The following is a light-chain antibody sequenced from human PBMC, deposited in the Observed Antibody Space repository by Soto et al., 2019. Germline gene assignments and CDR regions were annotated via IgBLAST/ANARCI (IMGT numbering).Light chain of an antibody. CDR1: SSDVGGYNL. CDR2: EVR. V-gene: IGLV2-14*01. CDR3: TSYTSIGTEV. J-gene: IGLJ3*02. Sequence: QSVLTQPASVSGSPVQSITISCTGTSSDVGGYNLVAWYQQHPGKAPKLMIYEVRHRPSGISDRFSGSKSGNTASLTISGLQTEDEADYYCTSYTSIGTEVFGVGTKLTVL.